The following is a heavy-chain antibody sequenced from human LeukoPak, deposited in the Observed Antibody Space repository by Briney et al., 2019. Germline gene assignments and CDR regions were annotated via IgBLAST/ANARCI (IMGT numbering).Heavy chain of an antibody. CDR1: GYTFTRYG. Sequence: ASVKVSCKASGYTFTRYGISWVRQAAGQGLEWMGCISAYNGDTNYAQKLQGRVTMTTDTSTSTAYMELRSLRSDDTAVYYCARADCTSTTCYYYYYGMDVWGQGTTVTVSS. V-gene: IGHV1-18*01. D-gene: IGHD2-2*01. CDR3: ARADCTSTTCYYYYYGMDV. J-gene: IGHJ6*02. CDR2: ISAYNGDT.